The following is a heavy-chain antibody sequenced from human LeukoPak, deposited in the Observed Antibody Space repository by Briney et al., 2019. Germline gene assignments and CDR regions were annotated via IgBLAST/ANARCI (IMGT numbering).Heavy chain of an antibody. CDR3: AYQQQAYYYGMDV. D-gene: IGHD6-13*01. CDR2: ISAYNGNT. J-gene: IGHJ6*02. Sequence: RASVKVSCKASGYTFTSYGISWVRQAPGQGLEWMGWISAYNGNTNYAQKLRGRVTMTTDTSTSTAYMELRSLTSDDTAVYYCAYQQQAYYYGMDVWGQGTTVTVSS. V-gene: IGHV1-18*01. CDR1: GYTFTSYG.